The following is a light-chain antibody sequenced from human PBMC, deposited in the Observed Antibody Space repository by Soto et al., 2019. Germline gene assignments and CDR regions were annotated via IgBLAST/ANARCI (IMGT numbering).Light chain of an antibody. CDR2: DAS. V-gene: IGKV3-11*01. Sequence: EVVLTQSPATLSLSPGERATLSCTASQSVTTYLAWYQQKPGQAPRLLIYDASTRATGIPARFSGSGSGTDFTLTISSIEPEEFAVYYCQQRSNWPPGVTFGPGTKVDIK. CDR3: QQRSNWPPGVT. CDR1: QSVTTY. J-gene: IGKJ3*01.